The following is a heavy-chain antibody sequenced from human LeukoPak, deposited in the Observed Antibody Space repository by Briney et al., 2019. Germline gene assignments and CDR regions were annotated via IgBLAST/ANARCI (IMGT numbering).Heavy chain of an antibody. V-gene: IGHV4-59*08. J-gene: IGHJ4*02. CDR2: IYYSGST. D-gene: IGHD3-3*01. CDR3: ARSDDFWSGPSDY. Sequence: SETLSLTCTVSGGSISSYYWSWIRQPPGKGLEWIGYIYYSGSTNYNPSLKSRVTISVDTSKNQFSLKLSSVTAADTAVHYCARSDDFWSGPSDYWGQGTLVTVSS. CDR1: GGSISSYY.